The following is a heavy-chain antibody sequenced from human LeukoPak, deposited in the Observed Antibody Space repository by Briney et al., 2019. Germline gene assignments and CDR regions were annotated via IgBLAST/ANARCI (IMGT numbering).Heavy chain of an antibody. CDR3: ARTAISSSWYPGYFDY. V-gene: IGHV4-39*07. Sequence: PSETLSLTCTVSGGSISSSSYYWGWIRQPPGKGLEWIGSIYYSGSTYYNPSLKSRVTISVDTSKNQFSLKLSSVTAADTAVYYCARTAISSSWYPGYFDYWGQGTLVTVSS. CDR1: GGSISSSSYY. J-gene: IGHJ4*02. CDR2: IYYSGST. D-gene: IGHD6-13*01.